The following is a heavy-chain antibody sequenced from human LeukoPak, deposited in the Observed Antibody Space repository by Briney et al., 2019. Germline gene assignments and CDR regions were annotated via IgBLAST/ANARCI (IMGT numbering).Heavy chain of an antibody. D-gene: IGHD3-22*01. J-gene: IGHJ4*02. CDR1: GGSISSGGYY. CDR3: ARREELDYDSSGYYDY. Sequence: SETLSLTCTVSGGSISSGGYYWSWIRQPPGKGLEWIGSIYYSGSTYYNPSLKSRVTISVDTSKNQFSLKLSSVTAADTAVYYCARREELDYDSSGYYDYWGQGTLVTVSS. V-gene: IGHV4-39*01. CDR2: IYYSGST.